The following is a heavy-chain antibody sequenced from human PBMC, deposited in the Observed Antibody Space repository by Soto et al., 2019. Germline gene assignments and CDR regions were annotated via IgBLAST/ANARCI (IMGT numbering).Heavy chain of an antibody. J-gene: IGHJ6*02. Sequence: SSETLSLTCAVYGGSFSGYYWIWIRQPPGKGLEWIGEINHSGSTNYNPSLKGRVTISVDTSKNQFSLKLSSVTAADTAVYYCARGKLRAYYYYGMDVWGQGTTVTVSS. CDR3: ARGKLRAYYYYGMDV. CDR1: GGSFSGYY. V-gene: IGHV4-34*01. D-gene: IGHD3-10*01. CDR2: INHSGST.